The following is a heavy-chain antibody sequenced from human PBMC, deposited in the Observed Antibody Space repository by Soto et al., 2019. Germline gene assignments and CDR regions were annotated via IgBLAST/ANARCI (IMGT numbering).Heavy chain of an antibody. CDR3: ARDEIEGRDYYGMDV. Sequence: GGSLRLSCAASGFTFSGYSMNWVRQAPGKGLEWVSSISSSSSYIYYADSVKGRFTISRDNAKNSLYLQMNSLRAEDTAVYYCARDEIEGRDYYGMDVWGQGTTVTVSS. D-gene: IGHD2-21*01. J-gene: IGHJ6*02. V-gene: IGHV3-21*01. CDR2: ISSSSSYI. CDR1: GFTFSGYS.